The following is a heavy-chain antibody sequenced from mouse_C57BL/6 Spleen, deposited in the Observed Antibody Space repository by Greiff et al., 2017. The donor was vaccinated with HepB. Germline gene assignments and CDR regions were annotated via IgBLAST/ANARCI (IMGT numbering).Heavy chain of an antibody. CDR3: ASGADEYGSSYGYYAMDY. CDR1: GFTFSDYY. J-gene: IGHJ4*01. CDR2: ISNGGGST. Sequence: EVKLVESGGGLVQPGGSLKLSCAASGFTFSDYYMYWVRQTPEKRLEWVAYISNGGGSTYYPDTVKGRFTISRDNAKNTLYLQMSRLKSEDTAMYYCASGADEYGSSYGYYAMDYWGQGTSVTVSS. D-gene: IGHD1-1*01. V-gene: IGHV5-12*01.